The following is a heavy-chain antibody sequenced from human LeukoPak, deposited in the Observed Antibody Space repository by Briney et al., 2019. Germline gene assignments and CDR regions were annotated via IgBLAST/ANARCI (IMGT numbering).Heavy chain of an antibody. CDR3: ARVRGGYSYGWQFDY. V-gene: IGHV4-34*01. CDR1: GGSFSGYY. Sequence: SETLSLTCAVYGGSFSGYYWSWIRQPPGKGQEWIGEINHSGSTNYNPSLKSRVTISVDTSKNQFSLKLSSVTAADTAVYYCARVRGGYSYGWQFDYWGQGTLVTVSS. D-gene: IGHD5-18*01. CDR2: INHSGST. J-gene: IGHJ4*02.